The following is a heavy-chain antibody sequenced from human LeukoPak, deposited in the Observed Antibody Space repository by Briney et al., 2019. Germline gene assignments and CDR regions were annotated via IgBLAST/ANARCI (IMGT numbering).Heavy chain of an antibody. J-gene: IGHJ6*04. CDR3: ARGFWSAVPMDV. CDR1: GFTFSSYW. D-gene: IGHD3-3*01. V-gene: IGHV3-74*01. Sequence: GGSLRLSCAASGFTFSSYWMHWVRQAPGKGLVRVSRINSDGSSTSYADSVKGRFTISRDNAKNTLYLQMNSLRAEDTAVYYCARGFWSAVPMDVWGKGTTVTVSS. CDR2: INSDGSST.